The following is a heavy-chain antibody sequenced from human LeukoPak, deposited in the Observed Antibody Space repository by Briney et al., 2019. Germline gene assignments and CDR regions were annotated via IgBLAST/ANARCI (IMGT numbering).Heavy chain of an antibody. V-gene: IGHV4-59*01. CDR1: GGSLNNYY. D-gene: IGHD1-1*01. J-gene: IGHJ4*02. CDR3: ARVDDWNALEY. CDR2: IFYTGGT. Sequence: SETLSLTCTVSGGSLNNYYWSWIRQPPGKAPEWVGYIFYTGGTNYNPSLKSRVTISVDTSKNQFSLKLNSVTAADTALYYCARVDDWNALEYWGQGILVTVSS.